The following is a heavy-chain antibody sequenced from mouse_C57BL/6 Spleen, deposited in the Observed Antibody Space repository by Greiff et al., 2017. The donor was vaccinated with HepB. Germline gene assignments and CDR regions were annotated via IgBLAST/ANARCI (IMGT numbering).Heavy chain of an antibody. CDR1: GYTFTSYW. Sequence: VQLQQPGAELVRPGSSVKLSCKASGYTFTSYWMHWVKQRPIQGLEWIGNIDPSDSETHYNQKFKDKATLTVDKSSSTAYMQLSSLTSADSAVYYCAREGYYPFDYWGQGTTLTVSS. D-gene: IGHD1-1*02. J-gene: IGHJ2*01. V-gene: IGHV1-52*01. CDR2: IDPSDSET. CDR3: AREGYYPFDY.